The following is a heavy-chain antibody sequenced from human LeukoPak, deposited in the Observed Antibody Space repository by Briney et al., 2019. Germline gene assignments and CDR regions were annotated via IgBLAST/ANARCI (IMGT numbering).Heavy chain of an antibody. J-gene: IGHJ4*02. V-gene: IGHV1-69*13. CDR1: GGTFSSYA. CDR2: IIPIFGTA. CDR3: ASLFQYGDYGGGYFDY. D-gene: IGHD4-17*01. Sequence: GASVKVSCKASGGTFSSYAISWVRQAPGQGLEWMGGIIPIFGTANYAQKFQGRVTITADESTSTAYMELSSLRSEDTAVYYCASLFQYGDYGGGYFDYWGQGTLVTVSS.